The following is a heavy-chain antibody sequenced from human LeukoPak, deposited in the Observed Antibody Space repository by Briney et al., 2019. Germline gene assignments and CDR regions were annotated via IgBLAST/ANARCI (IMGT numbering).Heavy chain of an antibody. CDR1: GGSFSDYY. J-gene: IGHJ6*02. D-gene: IGHD3-16*02. CDR2: INHSGST. CDR3: ANVWGSYRYNYYGMDV. Sequence: SETLSLTCAVYGGSFSDYYWSWIRQPPGKGLEWIGEINHSGSTNYNPSLKSRVTISIDTSKNQFSLKLSSVTAADTAVYYCANVWGSYRYNYYGMDVWGQGATVTVSS. V-gene: IGHV4-34*01.